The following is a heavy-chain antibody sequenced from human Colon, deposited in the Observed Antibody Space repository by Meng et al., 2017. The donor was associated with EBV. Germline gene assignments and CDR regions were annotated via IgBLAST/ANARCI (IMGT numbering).Heavy chain of an antibody. J-gene: IGHJ5*02. D-gene: IGHD2-8*02. Sequence: LQGSGAGLWKPSGTLSLTCVVSGPSISIFNWWGGCRRSQGEGLEWIGAIYHNGQTNYNPSLKSRVSMSVDESKNEFSLNLKSVTAADTAVYYCARDGGVTHIPWGQGVLVTVSS. V-gene: IGHV4-4*02. CDR2: IYHNGQT. CDR1: GPSISIFNW. CDR3: ARDGGVTHIP.